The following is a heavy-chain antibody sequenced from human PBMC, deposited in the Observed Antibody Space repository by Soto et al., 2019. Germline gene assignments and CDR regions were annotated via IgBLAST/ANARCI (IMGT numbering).Heavy chain of an antibody. J-gene: IGHJ4*01. V-gene: IGHV3-15*07. CDR3: TTDSYSTLLLVRFDY. Sequence: PGGSLRLSCAASGFTFTNAWINWVRQAPGKGLEWVGRIKSKTDGGTTDYAEPVKGRFAISRDDSNNMVYLQMNSLKIEDTAVYYCTTDSYSTLLLVRFDYWGHGTLLTVSS. CDR2: IKSKTDGGTT. CDR1: GFTFTNAW. D-gene: IGHD1-26*01.